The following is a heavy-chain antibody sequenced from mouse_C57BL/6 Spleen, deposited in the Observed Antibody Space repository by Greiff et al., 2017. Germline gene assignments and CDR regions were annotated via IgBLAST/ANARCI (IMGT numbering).Heavy chain of an antibody. V-gene: IGHV5-17*01. CDR1: GFTFSDYG. D-gene: IGHD1-1*01. CDR2: ISSGSSTI. Sequence: DVMLVESGGGLVKPGGSLKLSCAASGFTFSDYGMHWVRQAPEKGLEWVAYISSGSSTIYYADTVKGRFTISRDNAKNALFLQMTSLRSEDTAMYYCARRDYYGSSSWYFDVWGTGTTVTVAS. J-gene: IGHJ1*03. CDR3: ARRDYYGSSSWYFDV.